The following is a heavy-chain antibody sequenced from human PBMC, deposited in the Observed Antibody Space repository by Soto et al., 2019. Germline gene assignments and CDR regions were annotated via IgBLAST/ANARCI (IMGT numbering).Heavy chain of an antibody. Sequence: GGSLRLSCAGSGFTFSNYAMSWVRQAPGKGLEWVSVLSGSGATTFYADSVKGRFTISRDNSENTLYLQMNSLRAEDTALYYCIKLGGFYFDSSGYYRYFDFWGQGTLVTVS. CDR2: LSGSGATT. J-gene: IGHJ4*02. D-gene: IGHD3-22*01. V-gene: IGHV3-23*01. CDR3: IKLGGFYFDSSGYYRYFDF. CDR1: GFTFSNYA.